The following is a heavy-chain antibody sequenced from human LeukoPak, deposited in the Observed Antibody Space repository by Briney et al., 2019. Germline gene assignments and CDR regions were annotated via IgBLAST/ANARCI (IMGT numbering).Heavy chain of an antibody. CDR2: IYYSGST. V-gene: IGHV4-59*11. D-gene: IGHD3-22*01. CDR3: ARGAVYYDSFAV. J-gene: IGHJ6*04. CDR1: GGSISSHY. Sequence: SETLSLTCTVSGGSISSHYWSWIRQPPGKGLEWIGYIYYSGSTNYNPSLKSRVTISVDTSKNQFPLKLSSVTAADTAVYYCARGAVYYDSFAVWGKGTTVTVSS.